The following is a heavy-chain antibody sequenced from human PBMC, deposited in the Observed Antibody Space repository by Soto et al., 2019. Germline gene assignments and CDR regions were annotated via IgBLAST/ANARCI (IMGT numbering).Heavy chain of an antibody. CDR1: GGSISSSHW. Sequence: QVQLQESGPGLVKPSGTLSLSCAVSGGSISSSHWWTWVRQPPGKGLEWIGEIYHSGSTNYNPSPKGRVTISVDPSRNQFSLNLSSVTAADTAVYYCASSGGGEDYWGQGILVTVSS. V-gene: IGHV4-4*02. CDR2: IYHSGST. J-gene: IGHJ4*02. CDR3: ASSGGGEDY. D-gene: IGHD3-16*01.